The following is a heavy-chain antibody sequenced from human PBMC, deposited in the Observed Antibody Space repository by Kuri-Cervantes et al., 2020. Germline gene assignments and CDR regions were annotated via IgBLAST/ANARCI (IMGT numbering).Heavy chain of an antibody. D-gene: IGHD3-3*01. Sequence: GESLKISCATSGFTFDNYAINWVRQAPGKGLEWVAGINWSGGSTDYADSVKGRFTISRDNSKNTLYLQMDSLRAEDTAVYYCAKSLEDYYYYMDVWGKGTTVTVSS. CDR1: GFTFDNYA. J-gene: IGHJ6*03. V-gene: IGHV3-20*04. CDR3: AKSLEDYYYYMDV. CDR2: INWSGGST.